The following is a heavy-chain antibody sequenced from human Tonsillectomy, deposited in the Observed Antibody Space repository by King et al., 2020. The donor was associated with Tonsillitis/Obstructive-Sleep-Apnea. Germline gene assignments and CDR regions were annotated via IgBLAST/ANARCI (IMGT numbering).Heavy chain of an antibody. V-gene: IGHV3-30*04. D-gene: IGHD5-18*01. CDR3: ARVPSFLYSPVDY. CDR2: ISYDGSNK. CDR1: GFTFSSYA. Sequence: VQLVESGGGVVQPGRSLRLSCAASGFTFSSYAMHWVRQAPGKGLEWVAVISYDGSNKYYADSVKGRFTISRDNSKNTLYLQMNSLRAEDTAVYYCARVPSFLYSPVDYWGQGTLVTVSS. J-gene: IGHJ4*02.